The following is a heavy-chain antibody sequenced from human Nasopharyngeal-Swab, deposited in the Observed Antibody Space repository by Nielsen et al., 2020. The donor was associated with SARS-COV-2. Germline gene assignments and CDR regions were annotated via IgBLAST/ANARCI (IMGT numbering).Heavy chain of an antibody. D-gene: IGHD3-10*01. CDR3: ARDLSYYYGSGSYVNWFDP. CDR1: GGTFSSYA. CDR2: INTNTGNP. V-gene: IGHV7-4-1*02. J-gene: IGHJ5*02. Sequence: ASVKVSCKASGGTFSSYAISWVRQAPGQGLEWMGWINTNTGNPTYAQGFTGRFVFSLDTSVSTAYLQISSLKAEDTAVYYCARDLSYYYGSGSYVNWFDPWGQGTLVTVSS.